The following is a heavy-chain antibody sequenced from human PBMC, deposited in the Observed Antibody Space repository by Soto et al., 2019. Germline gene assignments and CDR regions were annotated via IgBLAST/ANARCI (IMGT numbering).Heavy chain of an antibody. CDR1: GFTFSTYA. CDR3: ATDLPGGEDDHYGMDV. D-gene: IGHD2-21*01. V-gene: IGHV3-23*01. J-gene: IGHJ6*02. CDR2: ISVSGGSR. Sequence: VSLILSCAASGFTFSTYAMSWVRQSQGKGPEWVSGISVSGGSRYYADSVKGRFTISRDTSKNTLYLQMNSLRAEDTALYYCATDLPGGEDDHYGMDVWGQGTTVTVSS.